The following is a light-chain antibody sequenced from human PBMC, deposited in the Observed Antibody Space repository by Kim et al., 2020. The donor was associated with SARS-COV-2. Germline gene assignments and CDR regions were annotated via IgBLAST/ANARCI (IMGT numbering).Light chain of an antibody. CDR3: HQYSSTPWT. J-gene: IGKJ1*01. Sequence: SPGDRATFSCRASQSVSSNYLAWYQQKPGQAPRLLIYDASRRATGIPDRFSGSASGTDFTLTISRLEPEDFAVYYCHQYSSTPWTFGQGTKVDIK. CDR2: DAS. V-gene: IGKV3-20*01. CDR1: QSVSSNY.